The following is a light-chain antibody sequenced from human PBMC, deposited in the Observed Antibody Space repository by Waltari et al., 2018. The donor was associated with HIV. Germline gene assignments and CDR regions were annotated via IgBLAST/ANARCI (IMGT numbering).Light chain of an antibody. V-gene: IGLV3-1*01. CDR2: QDS. J-gene: IGLJ2*01. Sequence: SYELTPPPSVSVSPGQTASISCSGIKQGAKYACWYQQKPGQSPVLVIYQDSKRPSGVPERLSGSNSGNTATLTISGTQAVDEADYYCQAWDSNTPVFGGGTKLTVL. CDR1: KQGAKY. CDR3: QAWDSNTPV.